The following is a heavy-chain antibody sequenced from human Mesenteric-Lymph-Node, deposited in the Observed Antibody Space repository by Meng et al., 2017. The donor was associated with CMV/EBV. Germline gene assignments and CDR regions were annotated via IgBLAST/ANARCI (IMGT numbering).Heavy chain of an antibody. Sequence: TSRSSSWDWIRQPPGKGLEWIGSVSYSGNSYYNPSLKSRVTISGDASKNQFSLKLSSVTAADTAVYYCASEYHDYVWGSYGPSHFDFWGQGTLVTVSS. D-gene: IGHD3-16*01. CDR1: TSRSSS. CDR3: ASEYHDYVWGSYGPSHFDF. V-gene: IGHV4-39*01. CDR2: VSYSGNS. J-gene: IGHJ4*02.